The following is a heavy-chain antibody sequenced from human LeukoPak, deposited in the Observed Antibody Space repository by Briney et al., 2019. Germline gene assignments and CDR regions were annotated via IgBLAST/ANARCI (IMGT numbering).Heavy chain of an antibody. D-gene: IGHD3-22*01. Sequence: PSETLSLTCSVSGGSMSSYYWSWIRQSPGKGLEWIGRIYTSGSTNYNPSLKSRVTMSVDTSKNQFSLKLSSVTAADTAVYYCARDRYYYDSSGYDPYFDYWGQGTLVTVSS. CDR2: IYTSGST. CDR3: ARDRYYYDSSGYDPYFDY. J-gene: IGHJ4*02. CDR1: GGSMSSYY. V-gene: IGHV4-4*07.